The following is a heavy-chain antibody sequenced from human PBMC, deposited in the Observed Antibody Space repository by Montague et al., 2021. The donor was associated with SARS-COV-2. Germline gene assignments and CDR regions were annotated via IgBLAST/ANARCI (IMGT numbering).Heavy chain of an antibody. CDR1: GGSFSGYY. CDR2: INHSGST. V-gene: IGHV4-34*01. Sequence: LSLTCAVYGGSFSGYYWSWIRQPPGKGLEWIGEINHSGSTNYNPSLKSRVTISVDTSKNQFSLKLSSVTAADTAVYYCTREGYQVLWSDYYYYGTDVWGQGTTVTVSS. CDR3: TREGYQVLWSDYYYYGTDV. J-gene: IGHJ6*02. D-gene: IGHD2-2*01.